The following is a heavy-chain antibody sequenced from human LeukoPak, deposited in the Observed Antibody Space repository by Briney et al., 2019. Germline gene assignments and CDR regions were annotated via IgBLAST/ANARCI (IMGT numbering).Heavy chain of an antibody. CDR3: AKDRCSNGIGCLYYYMDV. Sequence: GGTLRLSCAASGFTFSSYGMSWVRQAPGKGLEWVSAISGSGGSTYYADSVKGRFTTSRDSSKNTLYLQMNSLRAEDTAVYYCAKDRCSNGIGCLYYYMDVWGKGTTVTISS. V-gene: IGHV3-23*01. J-gene: IGHJ6*03. D-gene: IGHD2-8*01. CDR1: GFTFSSYG. CDR2: ISGSGGST.